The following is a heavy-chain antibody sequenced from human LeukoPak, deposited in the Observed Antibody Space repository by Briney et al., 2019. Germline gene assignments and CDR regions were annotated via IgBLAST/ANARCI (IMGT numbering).Heavy chain of an antibody. J-gene: IGHJ4*02. D-gene: IGHD3-22*01. Sequence: PGGSLRLSCAASGFTFSSYAMSWVRQAPGKGLEWVSAISGSGGSTYYADSVKGRFTISRENSKNTLYLQMNSLRAEDTAVYYCAKDRGRGLYYYDSSGYHDYWGQGTLVTVSS. CDR3: AKDRGRGLYYYDSSGYHDY. V-gene: IGHV3-23*01. CDR1: GFTFSSYA. CDR2: ISGSGGST.